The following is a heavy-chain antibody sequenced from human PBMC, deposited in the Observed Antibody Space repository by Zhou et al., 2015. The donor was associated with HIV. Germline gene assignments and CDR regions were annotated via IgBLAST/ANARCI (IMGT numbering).Heavy chain of an antibody. V-gene: IGHV1-69*01. CDR2: FIPMFGTA. CDR3: ARGPPAAAIPIDY. CDR1: GGTFRNYA. Sequence: QVQLVQSGAEVKEPGSSVKVSCMASGGTFRNYAISWVRQAPGQGLEWMGGFIPMFGTAQTAQRFQGRVTLTADESSITSYMEVSSLRSEDTAVYYCARGPPAAAIPIDYWGQGTLVTVSS. J-gene: IGHJ4*02. D-gene: IGHD2-2*02.